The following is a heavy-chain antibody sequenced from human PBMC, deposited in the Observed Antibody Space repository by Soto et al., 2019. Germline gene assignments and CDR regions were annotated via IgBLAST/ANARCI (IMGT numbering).Heavy chain of an antibody. CDR1: GGSIISGGDD. CDR2: IYLRGST. V-gene: IGHV4-31*03. J-gene: IGHJ4*02. D-gene: IGHD6-13*01. CDR3: AGGLAAAGTGGDY. Sequence: QVQLQESGPGLVKPSQTLSLTFTVSGGSIISGGDDWSWIRQHPAKGLEWIGYIYLRGSTYYTPSLQSRVTISVDTSKNQFSLQLSSVTAADTAVYYCAGGLAAAGTGGDYWGQGTLVTVSS.